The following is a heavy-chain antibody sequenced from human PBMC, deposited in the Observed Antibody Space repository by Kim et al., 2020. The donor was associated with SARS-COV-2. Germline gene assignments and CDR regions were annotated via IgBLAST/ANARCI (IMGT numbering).Heavy chain of an antibody. CDR3: ARDSQSVYYYYMDV. D-gene: IGHD3-3*01. V-gene: IGHV3-11*01. CDR1: GFTFSDYY. Sequence: GGSLRLSCAASGFTFSDYYMSWIRQAPGKGLEWVSYISSSGSTIYYADSVKGRFTISRDNAKNSLYLQMNSLRAEDTAVYYCARDSQSVYYYYMDVWGKGTTVTVSS. CDR2: ISSSGSTI. J-gene: IGHJ6*03.